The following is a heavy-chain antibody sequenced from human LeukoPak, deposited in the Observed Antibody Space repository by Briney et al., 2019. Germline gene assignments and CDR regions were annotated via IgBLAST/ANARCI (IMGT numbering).Heavy chain of an antibody. CDR2: INPNSGGT. Sequence: VASLKVSCKASGYTFTGYYMHWVRQAPGQGLEWMGWINPNSGGTNYAQKFQGRVTMTRDTSISTAYMELSRLRADDTAVYYCARARNPYNWNIDYWGQGTLVTVSS. CDR3: ARARNPYNWNIDY. V-gene: IGHV1-2*02. J-gene: IGHJ4*02. D-gene: IGHD1/OR15-1a*01. CDR1: GYTFTGYY.